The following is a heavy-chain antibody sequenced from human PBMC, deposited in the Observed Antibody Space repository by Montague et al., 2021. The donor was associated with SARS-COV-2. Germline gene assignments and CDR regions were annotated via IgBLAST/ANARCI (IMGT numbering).Heavy chain of an antibody. CDR2: INHSGST. Sequence: SETLSLTCAVYGGSFSGHYWNWIRQPPGKGLEWIGGINHSGSTNYNPSLKSRVTMSVDTSKNQFSLKLSSVTAADTAVYYCARGDRQSYCCRLGAFDYWGQGTTVTVSS. V-gene: IGHV4-34*01. CDR1: GGSFSGHY. D-gene: IGHD3-16*02. J-gene: IGHJ4*03. CDR3: ARGDRQSYCCRLGAFDY.